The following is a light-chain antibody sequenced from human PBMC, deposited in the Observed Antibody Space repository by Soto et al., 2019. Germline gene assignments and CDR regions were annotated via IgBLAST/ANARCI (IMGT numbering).Light chain of an antibody. CDR3: QQYGSTPAT. Sequence: IVLTQSPDTLSLSPGEGVTLSCRASQRVSSTYLAWYQQKPGQAPRLLIYGASSRATGIPDRFSGSGSGTDFTLTISRLESEDFAVYYCQQYGSTPATFGQGTRVEIK. CDR1: QRVSSTY. J-gene: IGKJ1*01. CDR2: GAS. V-gene: IGKV3-20*01.